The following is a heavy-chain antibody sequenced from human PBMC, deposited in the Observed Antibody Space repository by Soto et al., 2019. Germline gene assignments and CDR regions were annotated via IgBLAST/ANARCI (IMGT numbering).Heavy chain of an antibody. V-gene: IGHV3-48*02. CDR1: GFTFSSYT. J-gene: IGHJ4*02. D-gene: IGHD3-16*01. Sequence: VQLVESGGGLVQPGGSLRLSCAASGFTFSSYTMNWVRQAPGKGLEWVSYISSSSSTIYYADSVKGRFTISRDNAKNTLYLQMNSLGDEDTAVYYCARGGGHQHYWGQGTLVTVSS. CDR2: ISSSSSTI. CDR3: ARGGGHQHY.